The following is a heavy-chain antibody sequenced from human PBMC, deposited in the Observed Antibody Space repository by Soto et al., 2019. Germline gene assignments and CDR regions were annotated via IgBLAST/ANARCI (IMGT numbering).Heavy chain of an antibody. Sequence: ASVKVSCKASGYTFTSYDIHWVRQAPGQGLEWMGWINPDTGDTKYAQRFQGRVALTSDTSINTAYMDLSRLRPDDTAVFYCARGPQLWLPPSDYWGQGTRVTVSS. CDR2: INPDTGDT. V-gene: IGHV1-2*02. CDR3: ARGPQLWLPPSDY. D-gene: IGHD5-18*01. CDR1: GYTFTSYD. J-gene: IGHJ4*02.